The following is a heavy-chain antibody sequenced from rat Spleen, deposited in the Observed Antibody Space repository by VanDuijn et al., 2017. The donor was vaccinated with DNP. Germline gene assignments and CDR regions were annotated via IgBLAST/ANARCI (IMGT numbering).Heavy chain of an antibody. J-gene: IGHJ3*01. V-gene: IGHV5-31*01. Sequence: EVQLVESGGGLVQPGRSLKLSCVASGFTFNNYWMNWIRQAPGKGLEWVASITNTDGNTYYPDSVKGRFTISRDNAKSTLYLQMDSLRSEDTATYYCAKGVYTTDWFAYWGQGTLVTVSS. CDR3: AKGVYTTDWFAY. CDR1: GFTFNNYW. D-gene: IGHD1-6*01. CDR2: ITNTDGNT.